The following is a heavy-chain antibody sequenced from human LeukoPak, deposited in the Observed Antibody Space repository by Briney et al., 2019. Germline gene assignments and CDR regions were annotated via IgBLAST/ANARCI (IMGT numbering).Heavy chain of an antibody. CDR1: GFTFDDYD. CDR2: INWNGGST. Sequence: GGSLRLSCAASGFTFDDYDMSRIRQAPGKGLEWVSDINWNGGSTGYADSVKGRFTISRDNAKNSLYLQMNSLRAEDTALYYSAGGWGWYWGQGTLVTVSS. V-gene: IGHV3-20*04. CDR3: AGGWGWY. D-gene: IGHD3-16*01. J-gene: IGHJ4*02.